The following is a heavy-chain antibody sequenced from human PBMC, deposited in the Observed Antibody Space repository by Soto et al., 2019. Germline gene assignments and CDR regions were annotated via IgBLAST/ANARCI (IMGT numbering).Heavy chain of an antibody. V-gene: IGHV4-39*01. Sequence: QLPLQESGPGLVKPSDTLSLTCTVSGRSITSSSYYWGWVRQPPGKGLECIGSIYYSGSTFYNPSLKSRVTTSVYTSKNQSSPTLSFVTAADTAAYFCSRQARYCSGGSWYSGEEDWGQGTLVTVSS. CDR2: IYYSGST. CDR3: SRQARYCSGGSWYSGEED. D-gene: IGHD2-15*01. CDR1: GRSITSSSYY. J-gene: IGHJ4*02.